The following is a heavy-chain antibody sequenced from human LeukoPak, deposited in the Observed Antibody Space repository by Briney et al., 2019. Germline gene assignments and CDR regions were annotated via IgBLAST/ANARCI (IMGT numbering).Heavy chain of an antibody. V-gene: IGHV1-8*01. CDR2: MNPNSGNT. Sequence: ASVKVSCKASGYTFTSCDINWVRQATGQGLEWMGWMNPNSGNTGYAQKFQGRVTMTRNTSISTAYMELSSLRSEDTAVYYCARVPWLYYYYGMDVWGQGTTVTVSS. D-gene: IGHD5-12*01. CDR1: GYTFTSCD. CDR3: ARVPWLYYYYGMDV. J-gene: IGHJ6*02.